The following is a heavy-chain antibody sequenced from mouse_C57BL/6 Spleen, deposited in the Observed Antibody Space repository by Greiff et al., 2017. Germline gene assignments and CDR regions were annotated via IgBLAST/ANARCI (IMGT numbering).Heavy chain of an antibody. CDR2: IWGGGSS. D-gene: IGHD2-2*01. V-gene: IGHV2-9*01. Sequence: VKLVESGPGLVAPSQSLSITCTVSGFSLTSYCVHWVRQPPGQGLEWLGVIWGGGSSNYNSALMSSLSISTDNSKSQVFLKMSRLPADDTAMYCGTKHRGYGYAMDYWGQGTSGTVSS. J-gene: IGHJ4*01. CDR1: GFSLTSYC. CDR3: TKHRGYGYAMDY.